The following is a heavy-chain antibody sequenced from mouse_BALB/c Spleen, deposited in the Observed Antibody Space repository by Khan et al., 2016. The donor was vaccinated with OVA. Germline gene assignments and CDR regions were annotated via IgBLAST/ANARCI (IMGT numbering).Heavy chain of an antibody. D-gene: IGHD1-1*01. CDR3: ARSDDGSTYAMDY. CDR2: IYPGTGST. V-gene: IGHV1S132*01. J-gene: IGHJ4*01. CDR1: GYIFTSYW. Sequence: QVQLQQPGAELVRPGASVKLSCKTSGYIFTSYWIHWVKQRSGQGLAWIARIYPGTGSTYSNENFKGMATLTADKSSSTAYMQLSSLTSADSAVYFCARSDDGSTYAMDYWGQGTSVTVSS.